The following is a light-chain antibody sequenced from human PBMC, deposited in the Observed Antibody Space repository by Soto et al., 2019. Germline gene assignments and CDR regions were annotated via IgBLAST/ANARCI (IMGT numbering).Light chain of an antibody. CDR3: QQYNNWPYT. CDR1: QRVSSS. CDR2: GAS. V-gene: IGKV3-15*01. J-gene: IGKJ2*01. Sequence: EIVMTQSPATLSVSPGEGATLSCRASQRVSSSLAWYQQKPGQAPRLLIYGASTRATGVPARFSGSGSGTEFTLTISSLQSEDSAGYYCQQYNNWPYTFGQGTKLEIK.